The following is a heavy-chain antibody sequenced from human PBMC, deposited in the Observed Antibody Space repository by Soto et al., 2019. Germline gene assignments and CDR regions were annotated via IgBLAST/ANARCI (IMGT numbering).Heavy chain of an antibody. J-gene: IGHJ5*02. V-gene: IGHV1-3*01. Sequence: ASVKVSCKASGGTFTSYAMHWVRQAPGQRLEWMGWINAGNGNTKYSQKFQGRVTITRDTSASTAYMELSSLRSEDTAVYYCARSRPLRFLEWLPSSNWFDPWGQGTLVTVSS. D-gene: IGHD3-3*01. CDR2: INAGNGNT. CDR3: ARSRPLRFLEWLPSSNWFDP. CDR1: GGTFTSYA.